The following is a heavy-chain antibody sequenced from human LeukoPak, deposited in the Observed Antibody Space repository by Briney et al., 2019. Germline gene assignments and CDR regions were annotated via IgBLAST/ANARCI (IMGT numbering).Heavy chain of an antibody. J-gene: IGHJ4*02. CDR3: ARHYNYDSSGYFDY. CDR1: GGTFSSYA. D-gene: IGHD3-22*01. V-gene: IGHV1-18*01. CDR2: ISAYNGNT. Sequence: GASVKVSCKASGGTFSSYAISWVRQAPGQGLEWMGWISAYNGNTNYAQKLQGRVTMTTDTSTSTAYMELRSLRSDDTAVYYCARHYNYDSSGYFDYWGQGTLVTVSS.